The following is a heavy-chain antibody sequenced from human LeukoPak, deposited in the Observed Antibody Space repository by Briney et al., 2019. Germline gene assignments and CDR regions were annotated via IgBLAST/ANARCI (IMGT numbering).Heavy chain of an antibody. D-gene: IGHD3-22*01. J-gene: IGHJ4*02. CDR1: GFTFTNYW. CDR2: IKQDGSEK. V-gene: IGHV3-7*01. CDR3: ARDRKYYYDSSGEDY. Sequence: GGSLRLSCAASGFTFTNYWMNWVRQAPGKGLEWVASIKQDGSEKYYVDSVKGRFTISRDNARNSLYLQMNSLRAEDTAVYYCARDRKYYYDSSGEDYWGQGTLVTVSS.